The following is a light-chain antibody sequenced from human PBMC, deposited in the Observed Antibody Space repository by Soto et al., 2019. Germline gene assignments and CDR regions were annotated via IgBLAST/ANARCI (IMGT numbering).Light chain of an antibody. Sequence: DIQMTQSPSAMSASVGDRVTITCRASQDIRNYLVWFQQRPGKVPKRLIYSASSLQSGVPSRFTGSGSVTEFTFTINNVQPEDFATYYCLQCNRYPWTFGQGTKV. V-gene: IGKV1-17*03. J-gene: IGKJ1*01. CDR3: LQCNRYPWT. CDR1: QDIRNY. CDR2: SAS.